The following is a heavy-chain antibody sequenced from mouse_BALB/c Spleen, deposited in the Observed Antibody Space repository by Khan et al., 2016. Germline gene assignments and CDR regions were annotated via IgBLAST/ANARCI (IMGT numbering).Heavy chain of an antibody. CDR2: ISYSGST. J-gene: IGHJ2*01. Sequence: EVKLLESGPGLVKPSQSLSLTCTVTGYSITSDYAWKWIRQFPGNKLEWMGYISYSGSTSYNPSLKSRISITRDTSQNQFFLQLNSVPTEDTATYNCAKDCYGSSYLDYWGQGTTLTVSS. D-gene: IGHD1-1*01. V-gene: IGHV3-2*02. CDR3: AKDCYGSSYLDY. CDR1: GYSITSDYA.